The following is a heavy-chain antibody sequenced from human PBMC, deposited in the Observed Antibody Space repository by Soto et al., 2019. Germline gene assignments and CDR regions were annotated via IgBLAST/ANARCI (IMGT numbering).Heavy chain of an antibody. CDR2: VSYDGDNE. J-gene: IGHJ4*02. Sequence: KGLEWVAIVSYDGDNEYYADSVRGRFFISRDNSRNTLYLQTSSLRHEDTAVYYCVRGDGDRYDGHGYLGRHWGQRSLLSV. V-gene: IGHV3-30*03. CDR3: VRGDGDRYDGHGYLGRH. D-gene: IGHD2-21*01.